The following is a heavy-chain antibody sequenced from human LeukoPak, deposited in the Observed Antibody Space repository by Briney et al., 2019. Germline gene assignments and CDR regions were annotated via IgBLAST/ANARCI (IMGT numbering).Heavy chain of an antibody. Sequence: GGSLRLSCEVSGVTFSDFWMTWVRQAPGKGLEWISVIYIDGTTYYADSVKGRFTISRDQANNTLYLQMNTLRDEDTAVYYCARGPRYSFYWGQGTLVSVSS. CDR1: GVTFSDFW. V-gene: IGHV3-53*01. CDR3: ARGPRYSFY. D-gene: IGHD6-13*01. CDR2: IYIDGTT. J-gene: IGHJ4*02.